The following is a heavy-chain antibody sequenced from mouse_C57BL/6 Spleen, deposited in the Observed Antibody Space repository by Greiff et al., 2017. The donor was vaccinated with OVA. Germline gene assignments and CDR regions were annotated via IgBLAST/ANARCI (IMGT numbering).Heavy chain of an antibody. CDR1: GYTFTGYW. V-gene: IGHV1-9*01. Sequence: VQLQQSGAELMKPGASVKLSCKASGYTFTGYWIEWVKQRPGHGLEWIGEILPGSGSTNYNEKFKGKATFTADTSSNTTYMHLSSLTTEDSAIYYCAREKEDSNYGYFEYWGQGTTLTVSS. CDR3: AREKEDSNYGYFEY. CDR2: ILPGSGST. J-gene: IGHJ2*01. D-gene: IGHD2-5*01.